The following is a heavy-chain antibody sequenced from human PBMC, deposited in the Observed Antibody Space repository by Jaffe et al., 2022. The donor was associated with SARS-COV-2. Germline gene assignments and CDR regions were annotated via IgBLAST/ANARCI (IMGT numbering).Heavy chain of an antibody. CDR3: ARPQGYNWNHNWFDP. CDR1: GGSISSSSYY. D-gene: IGHD1-20*01. V-gene: IGHV4-39*01. Sequence: QLQLQESGPGLVKPSETLSLTCTVSGGSISSSSYYWGWIRQPPGKGLEWIGSIYYSGSTYYNPSLKSRVTISVDTSKNQFSLKLSSVTAADTAVYYCARPQGYNWNHNWFDPWGQGTLVTVSS. J-gene: IGHJ5*02. CDR2: IYYSGST.